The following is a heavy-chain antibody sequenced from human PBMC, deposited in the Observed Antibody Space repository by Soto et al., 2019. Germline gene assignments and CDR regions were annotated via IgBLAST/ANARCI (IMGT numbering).Heavy chain of an antibody. CDR2: IYHSGST. V-gene: IGHV4-30-2*01. Sequence: QLQLQESGSGLVKPSQTLSLTCAVSGGSISSGGYSWSWIRQPPGKGLEWIGYIYHSGSTYYNPSRKTRVTIAVDRSENPFSLKLGSVTAAVTAVYYCARAHGSGWGAFDIWGQGTMVTVSS. D-gene: IGHD3-10*01. J-gene: IGHJ3*02. CDR1: GGSISSGGYS. CDR3: ARAHGSGWGAFDI.